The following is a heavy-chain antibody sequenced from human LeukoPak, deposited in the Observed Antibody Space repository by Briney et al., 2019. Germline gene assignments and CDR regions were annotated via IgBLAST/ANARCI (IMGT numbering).Heavy chain of an antibody. CDR3: ARLQRYYYYYMDV. Sequence: ASVKVSCKASGYTFTGYYMHWVRQAPGQGLGWMGWINPNSGGTNYAQKFQGRVTMTRDTSISTAYMELSRLRSDDTAVYYCARLQRYYYYYMDVWGKGTTVTVSS. CDR1: GYTFTGYY. J-gene: IGHJ6*03. CDR2: INPNSGGT. V-gene: IGHV1-2*02.